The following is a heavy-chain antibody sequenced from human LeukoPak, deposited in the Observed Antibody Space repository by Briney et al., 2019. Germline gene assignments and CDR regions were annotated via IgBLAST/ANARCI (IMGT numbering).Heavy chain of an antibody. CDR1: GFTFNSYA. J-gene: IGHJ6*02. V-gene: IGHV3-64D*06. D-gene: IGHD3-16*01. CDR3: ARVRGGRSWYYYGMDV. CDR2: ISTNGGST. Sequence: TGGSLRLSCSASGFTFNSYAMHWVRQAPGKGLEYVSAISTNGGSTFYADSVKGRFTISRDNSKDTLYLQMSSLRAEDTAVYYCARVRGGRSWYYYGMDVWGRGTTVTVSS.